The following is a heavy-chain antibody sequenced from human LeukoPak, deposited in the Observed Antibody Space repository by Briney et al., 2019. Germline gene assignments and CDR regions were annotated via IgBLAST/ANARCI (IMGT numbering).Heavy chain of an antibody. Sequence: ASVKVSRKASGGNFSRYAISWVRQAPGQGLEWVGRIIPIFGIANYAQKFQGRVTITADKSTSTAYMELSSLRSEDTAVYYCARGTTVVEAYGMDVWGQGTTVTVSS. CDR3: ARGTTVVEAYGMDV. J-gene: IGHJ6*02. V-gene: IGHV1-69*04. CDR2: IIPIFGIA. D-gene: IGHD4-23*01. CDR1: GGNFSRYA.